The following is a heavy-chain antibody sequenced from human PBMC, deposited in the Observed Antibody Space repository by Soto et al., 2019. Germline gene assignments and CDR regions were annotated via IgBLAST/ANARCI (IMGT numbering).Heavy chain of an antibody. Sequence: QVQLVQSGPEVKMPGASVKVSCKTSGYTFTAYGLAWLRQAPGQRPEWMGWVSTNDDRTHYAQKFQGRVTMTTDRSTTTTYMELRSLRADDTAVYYCTRELNTESSAYYSFAYWGQGTLVTVSS. V-gene: IGHV1-18*01. D-gene: IGHD3-22*01. J-gene: IGHJ4*02. CDR3: TRELNTESSAYYSFAY. CDR2: VSTNDDRT. CDR1: GYTFTAYG.